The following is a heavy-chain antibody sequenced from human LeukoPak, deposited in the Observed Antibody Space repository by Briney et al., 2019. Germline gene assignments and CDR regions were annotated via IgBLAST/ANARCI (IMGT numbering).Heavy chain of an antibody. V-gene: IGHV3-21*01. Sequence: KAGGSLRLSCAASGFTFSSYSMNWVRQAPGKGLEWVSSISSSSSYIYYADSVKGRFTISRDNAKNSLYLQMNSLRAEDTAVYYCASNYDSVEIYYYYYYMDVWGKGTTVTVSS. CDR3: ASNYDSVEIYYYYYYMDV. CDR2: ISSSSSYI. J-gene: IGHJ6*03. D-gene: IGHD3-3*01. CDR1: GFTFSSYS.